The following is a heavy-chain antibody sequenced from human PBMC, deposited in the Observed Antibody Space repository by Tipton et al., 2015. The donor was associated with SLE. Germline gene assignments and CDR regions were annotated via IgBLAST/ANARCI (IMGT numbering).Heavy chain of an antibody. CDR2: ISSSGTTI. CDR1: GFTFSSYE. Sequence: LSLTCAASGFTFSSYEMNWVRQAPGKGLEWVSYISSSGTTIYYADSVKGRFTISRDNAKNSLYLQMNSLRAEDTAVYYCARGGVVVAAGGTFDIWGQGAMVTVSS. D-gene: IGHD2-15*01. CDR3: ARGGVVVAAGGTFDI. J-gene: IGHJ3*02. V-gene: IGHV3-48*03.